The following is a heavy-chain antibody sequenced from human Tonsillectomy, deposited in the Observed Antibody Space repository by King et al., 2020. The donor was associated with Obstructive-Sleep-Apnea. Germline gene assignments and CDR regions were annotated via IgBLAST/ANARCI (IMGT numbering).Heavy chain of an antibody. CDR3: ARHWGIAARPSSFDY. Sequence: QLVQSGAEVKKPGESLKISCKGSGYIFTSYWIGWVRQMPGKGLEWMGIIYPGDSDTRYSPSFQGQVTISADKSISTAYLQWSSLKASDTAMYYCARHWGIAARPSSFDYWGQGTLVTVSS. D-gene: IGHD6-6*01. CDR2: IYPGDSDT. CDR1: GYIFTSYW. V-gene: IGHV5-51*01. J-gene: IGHJ4*02.